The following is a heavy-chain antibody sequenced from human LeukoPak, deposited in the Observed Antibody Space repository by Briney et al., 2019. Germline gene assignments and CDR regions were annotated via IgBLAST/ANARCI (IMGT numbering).Heavy chain of an antibody. J-gene: IGHJ4*02. CDR2: ISYDGSNK. D-gene: IGHD4-17*01. V-gene: IGHV3-30-3*01. CDR1: GFTFSSYA. Sequence: PGRSLRLSCAASGFTFSSYAMHWVRQAPGKGLEWVAVISYDGSNKYYADSVKGRFTISRDNSKNTLYLQMNSLRPEDTAVYYCAKDLDYGFDNWGQGTLVTVSS. CDR3: AKDLDYGFDN.